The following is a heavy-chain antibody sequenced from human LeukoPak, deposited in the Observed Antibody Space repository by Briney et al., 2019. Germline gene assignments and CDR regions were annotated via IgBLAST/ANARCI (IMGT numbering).Heavy chain of an antibody. V-gene: IGHV1-69*01. CDR3: ASRKGLYYDIVTGYSS. D-gene: IGHD3-9*01. J-gene: IGHJ5*02. CDR2: SIPIFGTA. CDR1: GGTFSCYA. Sequence: AVKVSCKACGGTFSCYAISWVRQATGQGLEWMGGSIPIFGTANYAQKFQGRVTITADESPNTAHMTPSSLRSENTAVYYCASRKGLYYDIVTGYSSWGQGTLVTVSS.